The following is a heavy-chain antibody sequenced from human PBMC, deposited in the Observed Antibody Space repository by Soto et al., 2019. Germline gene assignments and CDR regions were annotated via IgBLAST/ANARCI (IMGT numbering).Heavy chain of an antibody. D-gene: IGHD2-8*01. J-gene: IGHJ1*01. CDR3: ARVGGYCTNGVCYTAEYFQH. Sequence: PSETLSLTCTVSGGSISSYYWSWIRQPPGKGLEWIGYIYYSGSTNYNPSLKSRVTISVDTSKNQFSLKLSSVTAADTAVYYCARVGGYCTNGVCYTAEYFQHWGQGTLVTVSS. V-gene: IGHV4-59*01. CDR1: GGSISSYY. CDR2: IYYSGST.